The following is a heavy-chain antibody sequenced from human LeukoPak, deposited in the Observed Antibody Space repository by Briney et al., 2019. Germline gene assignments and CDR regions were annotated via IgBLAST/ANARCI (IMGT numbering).Heavy chain of an antibody. D-gene: IGHD3-3*01. Sequence: GGSLKLSCAASGFTFSGSAMHWVRQASGKGLEWVGHIGNKASNYATDYAPSLKGRFTISRDDSKDTAYLQVNSLKPEDTAVYYCAGNYDSWTGLNYWGLGTLVTVSS. CDR3: AGNYDSWTGLNY. V-gene: IGHV3-73*01. CDR1: GFTFSGSA. CDR2: IGNKASNYAT. J-gene: IGHJ4*02.